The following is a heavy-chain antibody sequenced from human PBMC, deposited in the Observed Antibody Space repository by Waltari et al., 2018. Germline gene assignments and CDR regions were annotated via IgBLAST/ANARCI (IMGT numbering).Heavy chain of an antibody. CDR2: IIPVFGTI. CDR3: ARTNTGSHYAADY. CDR1: RGTFSSCG. V-gene: IGHV1-69*06. J-gene: IGHJ4*02. Sequence: QVQMVQSGAEVKKPGSSVKISCKDSRGTFSSCGISGVRQAPDQGPEWMGGIIPVFGTIKYAQKFQDRVTIIADKSTSTVYIELNSLTSEDTAMYYCARTNTGSHYAADYWGQGTLVTVSS. D-gene: IGHD3-10*01.